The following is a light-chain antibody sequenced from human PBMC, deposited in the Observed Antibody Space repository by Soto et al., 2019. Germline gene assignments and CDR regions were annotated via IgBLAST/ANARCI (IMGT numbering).Light chain of an antibody. CDR1: QSVGSY. CDR2: GAS. Sequence: EIVLTQSPATLSLSPGERATLSCRASQSVGSYLAWYQQKPGQAPRLLIYGASNRATGIPARFSGSGSGRDFTLTISSRAPEDFAIYYCQQRSSWPRLTFGGGTGVEIK. CDR3: QQRSSWPRLT. J-gene: IGKJ4*01. V-gene: IGKV3-11*02.